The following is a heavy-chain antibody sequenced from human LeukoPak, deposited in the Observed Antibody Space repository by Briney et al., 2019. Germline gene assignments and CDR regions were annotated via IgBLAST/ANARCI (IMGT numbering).Heavy chain of an antibody. CDR1: GFTFNSHA. CDR3: AKDFGTVTHGGYYYYGMDV. CDR2: ISGRGGTT. J-gene: IGHJ6*02. Sequence: GGSLRLSCAASGFTFNSHAMNWVRQAPGKGLEWVSAISGRGGTTYYADSVKGRFTISRDNSKNTLFLQMNNLRAEDTAIYYCAKDFGTVTHGGYYYYGMDVWGQGTTVTVSS. V-gene: IGHV3-23*01. D-gene: IGHD4-17*01.